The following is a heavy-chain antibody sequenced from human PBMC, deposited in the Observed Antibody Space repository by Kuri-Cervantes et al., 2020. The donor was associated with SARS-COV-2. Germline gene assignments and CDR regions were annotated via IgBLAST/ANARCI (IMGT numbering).Heavy chain of an antibody. CDR2: IYYSGST. J-gene: IGHJ5*02. CDR1: GGSIGSHY. Sequence: SETLSLTCTVSGGSIGSHYWSWIRQPPGKGLEWIGYIYYSGSTNYNPSLKSRVTISVDTSKNQFSLKLSSVTAADTAVYYCARDPNANYNDWFDPWGQGTLVTVSS. D-gene: IGHD4/OR15-4a*01. CDR3: ARDPNANYNDWFDP. V-gene: IGHV4-59*11.